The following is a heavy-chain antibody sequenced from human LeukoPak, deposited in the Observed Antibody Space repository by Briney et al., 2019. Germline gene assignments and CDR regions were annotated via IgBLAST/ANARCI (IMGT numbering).Heavy chain of an antibody. CDR3: ARQITSDDAFDI. D-gene: IGHD3-10*01. CDR2: TYPGDSDS. J-gene: IGHJ3*02. V-gene: IGHV5-51*01. CDR1: GYSFTSYW. Sequence: GESLNISCKGSGYSFTSYWIGWVRQMPGKGLEWMGITYPGDSDSRYSPSFQGQVTISADRSISTANLQWSSLKASDTAMYYCARQITSDDAFDIWGQGTMVTVSS.